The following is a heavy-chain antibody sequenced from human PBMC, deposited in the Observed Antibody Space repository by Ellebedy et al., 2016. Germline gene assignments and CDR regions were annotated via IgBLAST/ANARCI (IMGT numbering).Heavy chain of an antibody. CDR3: AKQVDWNGDY. D-gene: IGHD1-1*01. CDR2: IYYSGST. CDR1: GGSISSGGYY. Sequence: SETLSLXCTVSGGSISSGGYYWSWIRQHPGKGLEWIGYIYYSGSTYYNPSLKSRVAISVDTSNNQFSLKLSSVTAEDTAVYYCAKQVDWNGDYWGQGTLVTVSS. J-gene: IGHJ4*02. V-gene: IGHV4-31*03.